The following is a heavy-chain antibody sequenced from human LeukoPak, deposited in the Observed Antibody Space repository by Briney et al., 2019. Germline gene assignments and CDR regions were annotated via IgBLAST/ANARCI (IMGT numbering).Heavy chain of an antibody. J-gene: IGHJ4*02. Sequence: GGSLRLSRAVSGFILSSNYMTWVRQAPGKRLEWVSAIYSGGRTYYADSVKGRFTTSRDNSKNTLYLQMNSLRAEDTAVYYCARAYFYDNSGYHHGPAFDYWGQGSLVTASS. CDR2: IYSGGRT. V-gene: IGHV3-66*01. D-gene: IGHD3-22*01. CDR1: GFILSSNY. CDR3: ARAYFYDNSGYHHGPAFDY.